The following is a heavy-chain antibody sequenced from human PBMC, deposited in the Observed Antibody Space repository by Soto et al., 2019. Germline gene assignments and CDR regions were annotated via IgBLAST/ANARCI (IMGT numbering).Heavy chain of an antibody. CDR1: GFTFSSYS. V-gene: IGHV3-21*01. CDR2: ISSSSSYI. J-gene: IGHJ6*03. D-gene: IGHD7-27*01. CDR3: AGPWGHYYYYYYMDV. Sequence: EVQLVESGGGLVKPGGSLRLSCAASGFTFSSYSMNWVRQAPGKGLEWVSSISSSSSYIYYADSVKGRFTISRDNAKNSLYLQMNSLRADDKAVYYCAGPWGHYYYYYYMDVWGKGTTVTVSS.